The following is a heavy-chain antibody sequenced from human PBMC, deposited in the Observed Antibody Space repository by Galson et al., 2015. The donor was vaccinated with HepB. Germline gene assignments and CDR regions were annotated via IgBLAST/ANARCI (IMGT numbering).Heavy chain of an antibody. D-gene: IGHD6-13*01. CDR1: GYSFNNYA. CDR2: ISGYNGRA. Sequence: SVKVSCKASGYSFNNYALTWVRQAPGQGLQWMGWISGYNGRAMYAQEFQDRVTLTIDTSTTTASMEVNRLTSDDTAMYYCARDLAAETTDAFDIWGQGTMVTVSS. CDR3: ARDLAAETTDAFDI. J-gene: IGHJ3*02. V-gene: IGHV1-18*01.